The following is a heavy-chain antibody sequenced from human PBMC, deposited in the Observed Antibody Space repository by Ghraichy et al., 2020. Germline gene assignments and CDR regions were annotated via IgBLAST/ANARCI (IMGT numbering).Heavy chain of an antibody. D-gene: IGHD3-3*01. V-gene: IGHV4-34*01. CDR2: INHSGST. J-gene: IGHJ6*03. CDR3: ARGLIVWSGYYGSKYYYMDV. Sequence: SETLSLTCAVYGGSFSGYYWSWIRQPPGKGLEWIGEINHSGSTNYNPSLKSRVTISVDTSKNQFSLKLSSVTAADTAVYYCARGLIVWSGYYGSKYYYMDVWGKGTTVTVSS. CDR1: GGSFSGYY.